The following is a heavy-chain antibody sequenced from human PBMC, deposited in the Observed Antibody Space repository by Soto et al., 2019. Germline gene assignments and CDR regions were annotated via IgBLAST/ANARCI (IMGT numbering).Heavy chain of an antibody. J-gene: IGHJ6*02. Sequence: SETLSLTCTVSGGSISSYYWSWIRQPPGKGLEWIGYIYYSGSTNYNPSLKSRVTISVDTSKNQFSLKLSSVTAADTAVYYCARDRMDLGDSSGYYYGMDVWGQGTTVT. V-gene: IGHV4-59*01. D-gene: IGHD3-22*01. CDR2: IYYSGST. CDR3: ARDRMDLGDSSGYYYGMDV. CDR1: GGSISSYY.